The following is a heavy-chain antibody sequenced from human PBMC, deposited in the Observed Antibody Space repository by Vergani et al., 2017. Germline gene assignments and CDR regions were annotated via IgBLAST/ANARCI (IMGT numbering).Heavy chain of an antibody. CDR2: IGKDGINT. V-gene: IGHV3-30*02. Sequence: QVQLVESAGGVVQPAGSLRLSCAASGFTFSNFGMHWIRQAPGKGLEWLAYIGKDGINTRYRDAVNGRFTVSRDNSKDILYLQMDSLRSKDTAIYYCAKYLRDSTDGLPDSWGPGTLVIVSS. J-gene: IGHJ4*02. CDR1: GFTFSNFG. D-gene: IGHD2-21*02. CDR3: AKYLRDSTDGLPDS.